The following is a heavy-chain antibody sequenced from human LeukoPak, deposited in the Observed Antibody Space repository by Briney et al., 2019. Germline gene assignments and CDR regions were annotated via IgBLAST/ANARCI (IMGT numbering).Heavy chain of an antibody. D-gene: IGHD3-10*01. CDR3: AREMVRSYYFDY. CDR1: GGTFSSYA. J-gene: IGHJ4*02. Sequence: SVKVSCKASGGTFSSYAISWVRQAPGQGLEWMGGIIPISGTANYAQKFQGRVTITADESTSTAYMELSSLRSEDTAVYYCAREMVRSYYFDYWGQGTLVTVTS. V-gene: IGHV1-69*01. CDR2: IIPISGTA.